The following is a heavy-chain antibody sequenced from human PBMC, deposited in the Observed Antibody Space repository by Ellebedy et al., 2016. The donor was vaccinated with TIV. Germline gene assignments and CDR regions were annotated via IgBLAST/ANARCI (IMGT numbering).Heavy chain of an antibody. Sequence: SETLSLTXAVSGGSISSSNWWSWVRQPPGKGLEWIGEIYHSGSTNYNPSLKSRFTISVDKSKNQFSLKLSSVTAADTAVYYCARVGRTWVTHGIDSWGQGTLVTVSS. V-gene: IGHV4-4*02. D-gene: IGHD2-21*02. CDR2: IYHSGST. CDR3: ARVGRTWVTHGIDS. J-gene: IGHJ5*01. CDR1: GGSISSSNW.